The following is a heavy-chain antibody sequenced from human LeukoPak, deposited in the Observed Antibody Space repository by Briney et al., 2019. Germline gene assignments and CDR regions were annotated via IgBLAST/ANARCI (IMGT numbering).Heavy chain of an antibody. J-gene: IGHJ4*02. Sequence: SVKVSCKASGGTFSSYAISWVRQAPGQGLEWMGGIIPIFGTANYAQKFQGRVTITADDSTSTAYMELSSLRSEDTAVYYCARDYYDSSGYSTLTAFDYWGQGTLVTVSS. V-gene: IGHV1-69*13. CDR3: ARDYYDSSGYSTLTAFDY. CDR2: IIPIFGTA. CDR1: GGTFSSYA. D-gene: IGHD3-22*01.